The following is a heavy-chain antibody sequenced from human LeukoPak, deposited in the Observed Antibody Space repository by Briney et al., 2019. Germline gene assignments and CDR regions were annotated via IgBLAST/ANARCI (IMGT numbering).Heavy chain of an antibody. V-gene: IGHV3-64*02. CDR2: ISSNGVGT. CDR1: GFTFSSYA. Sequence: GGSLRLSCAASGFTFSSYAMHWVRQAPGKGLEYVSGISSNGVGTHSADSVKGRFSISRDNSKNTLYLQMGSLRAEDMAVYYCVRGGTWTEDAFDIWGQGTMVTVSS. J-gene: IGHJ3*02. CDR3: VRGGTWTEDAFDI. D-gene: IGHD3-16*01.